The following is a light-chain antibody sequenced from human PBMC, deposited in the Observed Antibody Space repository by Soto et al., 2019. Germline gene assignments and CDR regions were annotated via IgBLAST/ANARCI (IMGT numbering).Light chain of an antibody. CDR1: SSNIGSNT. V-gene: IGLV1-44*01. CDR3: AAWDDSRNGYVV. Sequence: QSVLTQPPSASGTPGQRVTISCSGSSSNIGSNTVNWYQQLPGTAPKLLIYSNNQRPSWVPDRFSGSKSAPSAALAISWLKSGDEADYYCAAWDDSRNGYVVFGGGTKLTVL. CDR2: SNN. J-gene: IGLJ2*01.